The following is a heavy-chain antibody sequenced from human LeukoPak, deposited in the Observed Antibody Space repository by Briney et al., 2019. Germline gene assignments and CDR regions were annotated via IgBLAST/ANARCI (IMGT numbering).Heavy chain of an antibody. CDR3: AKALGTYYYDSSGYYSAFDI. CDR2: ISGEGGST. V-gene: IGHV3-43*02. D-gene: IGHD3-22*01. Sequence: GGSLRLSCAASGFSFDDYAMQWVRQAPGKGLEWVSLISGEGGSTYYADSVKGRFTISRDNSKNSLYLQMNSLRTEDTALYYCAKALGTYYYDSSGYYSAFDIWGQGTMVTVSS. J-gene: IGHJ3*02. CDR1: GFSFDDYA.